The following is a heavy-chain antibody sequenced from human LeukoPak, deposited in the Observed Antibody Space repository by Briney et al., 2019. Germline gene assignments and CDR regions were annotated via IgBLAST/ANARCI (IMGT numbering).Heavy chain of an antibody. CDR2: IWYDGSNK. D-gene: IGHD6-13*01. CDR1: GFTFSSYG. V-gene: IGHV3-33*06. CDR3: AKDRSYSKPRAVNDY. Sequence: GRSLRLSCAASGFTFSSYGMHWVRQAPGKGLEWVAVIWYDGSNKYYADSVKGRFTISRDNSKNTLYLQMNSLRAEDTAVYYCAKDRSYSKPRAVNDYWGQGTLVTVSS. J-gene: IGHJ4*02.